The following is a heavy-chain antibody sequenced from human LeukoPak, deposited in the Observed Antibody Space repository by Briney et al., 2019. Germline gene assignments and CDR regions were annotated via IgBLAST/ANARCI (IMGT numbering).Heavy chain of an antibody. CDR3: ARVSWFGEFVDY. CDR2: IRSKANSYAT. D-gene: IGHD3-10*01. Sequence: GGSLRLSCAVSGFTFSASALHWVRQAAGEGMEWVGRIRSKANSYATEYAASLKGRFTISRDDSKNTAYLQMNSLKAEDSAMYYCARVSWFGEFVDYWGQGTLVTVSS. J-gene: IGHJ4*02. V-gene: IGHV3-73*01. CDR1: GFTFSASA.